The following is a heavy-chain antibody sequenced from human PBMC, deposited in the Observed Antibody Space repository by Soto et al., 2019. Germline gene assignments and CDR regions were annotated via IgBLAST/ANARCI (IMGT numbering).Heavy chain of an antibody. Sequence: GGSLRLSCAASGFTFTSSAMNWVRQAPGKGLEWVSAIYSADNTFYVDSVKGRFIISRDNSKNTVYLQMNSLRADDTAVYYCARGSLYWGQGTLVTVSS. V-gene: IGHV3-66*01. J-gene: IGHJ4*01. CDR1: GFTFTSSA. CDR3: ARGSLY. CDR2: IYSADNT.